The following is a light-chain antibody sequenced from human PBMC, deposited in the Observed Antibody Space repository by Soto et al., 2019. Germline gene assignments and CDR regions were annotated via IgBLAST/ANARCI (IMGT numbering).Light chain of an antibody. CDR2: GAS. Sequence: EIVMTQSPATLSVSPGERATLSCRASQSVRSNLAWYQQKPGQAPRLLIYGASSRATGIPDRFSGSGSGTDFTLTISRLEPEDFAVYYCQQHGSSLALTFGGGTKVEIK. CDR3: QQHGSSLALT. CDR1: QSVRSN. J-gene: IGKJ4*01. V-gene: IGKV3-20*01.